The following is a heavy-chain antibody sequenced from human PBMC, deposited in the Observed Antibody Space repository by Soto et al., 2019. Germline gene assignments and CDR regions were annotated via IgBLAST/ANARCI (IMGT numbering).Heavy chain of an antibody. V-gene: IGHV4-39*01. Sequence: PSETLSLTCTVSGGSISSSSYYWGWIRQPPGKGLEWIGSIYYSGSTYYNPSLKSRVTISVDTSKNQFSLKLSSVTAADTAVYYCARLGWELLEFDIWGQGTMVTVS. CDR3: ARLGWELLEFDI. CDR2: IYYSGST. D-gene: IGHD1-26*01. J-gene: IGHJ3*02. CDR1: GGSISSSSYY.